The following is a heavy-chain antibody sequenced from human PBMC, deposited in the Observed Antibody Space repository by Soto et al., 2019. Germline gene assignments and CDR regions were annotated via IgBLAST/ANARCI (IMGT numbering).Heavy chain of an antibody. D-gene: IGHD2-15*01. CDR3: ARDMHAGVTHYSDP. CDR2: TSYTGNT. Sequence: SQPKSLSTIVWGGVMNSYHLGWILRFPGKGLEWIAYTSYTGNTNYNPHLKSRVTTSMDTSKNQLSLKLPAMTAADTAVYYSARDMHAGVTHYSDPWGQGTLLTVSS. J-gene: IGHJ5*02. V-gene: IGHV4-59*01. CDR1: GGVMNSYH.